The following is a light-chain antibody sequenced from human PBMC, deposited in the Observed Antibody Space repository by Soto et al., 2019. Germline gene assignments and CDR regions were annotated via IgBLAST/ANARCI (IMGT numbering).Light chain of an antibody. CDR3: AAWDDILNMV. J-gene: IGLJ2*01. V-gene: IGLV1-47*02. Sequence: QSVLTQPPSASGTPGQRVTISCSGSSSNIGNNYVYWYQHLPGTAPKLLIYSNNQRPSGVPDRFSASKSGSSASLAISGLRSEDEADYYCAAWDDILNMVFGGGTKLTVL. CDR2: SNN. CDR1: SSNIGNNY.